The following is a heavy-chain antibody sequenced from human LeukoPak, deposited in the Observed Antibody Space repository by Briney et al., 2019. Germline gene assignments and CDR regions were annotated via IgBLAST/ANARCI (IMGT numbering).Heavy chain of an antibody. V-gene: IGHV4-4*02. Sequence: SETLSLTCAVSGGSISSSNWWSWVRQPPGKGLEWIGEIYHSGSTNYNPSLKSRVTISVDTSKNQFSLKLSSVTAADTAVYYCARSPSFPYYYYGMDVWGQGTTVTVSS. CDR3: ARSPSFPYYYYGMDV. CDR1: GGSISSSNW. CDR2: IYHSGST. J-gene: IGHJ6*02.